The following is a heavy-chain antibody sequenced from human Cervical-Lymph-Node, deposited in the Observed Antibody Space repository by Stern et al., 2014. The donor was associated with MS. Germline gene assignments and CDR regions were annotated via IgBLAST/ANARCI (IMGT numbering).Heavy chain of an antibody. D-gene: IGHD3-3*01. J-gene: IGHJ4*02. Sequence: QLVQSGPGLVKPSQTLSLTCTVSGGSISSGNYYWSWIRQHPGKGLEWIGSIYHSGSTYYNPPLKSRVTTSVDTSKNQFSLKLSSVTAADTAVYYCARGSREVLLPRFYFDYWGQGTLVTVSS. V-gene: IGHV4-31*03. CDR3: ARGSREVLLPRFYFDY. CDR1: GGSISSGNYY. CDR2: IYHSGST.